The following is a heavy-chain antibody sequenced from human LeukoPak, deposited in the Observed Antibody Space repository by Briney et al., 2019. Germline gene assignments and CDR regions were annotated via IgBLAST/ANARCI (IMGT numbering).Heavy chain of an antibody. CDR1: GFTFSSYG. D-gene: IGHD1-26*01. CDR2: ISYDGSNK. CDR3: ASNSGSEN. V-gene: IGHV3-30*03. Sequence: PGGSLRLSCVASGFTFSSYGMHWVRQAPGKGLEWVAVISYDGSNKYYADSVKGRFTISRDNSKNTLYLQMNSLRAEDTAVYYCASNSGSENWGQGTLVTVSS. J-gene: IGHJ4*02.